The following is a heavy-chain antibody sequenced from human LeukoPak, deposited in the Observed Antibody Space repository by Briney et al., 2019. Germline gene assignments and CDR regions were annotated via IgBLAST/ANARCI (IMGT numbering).Heavy chain of an antibody. CDR1: GFTFSSYS. D-gene: IGHD2-21*02. J-gene: IGHJ4*02. CDR3: ARTPTPYCGGDCYDFDY. CDR2: ISSSSSYI. V-gene: IGHV3-21*01. Sequence: GGSLRLSCAASGFTFSSYSMNWVRQAPGKGLEWVSSISSSSSYIYYADSVKGRFTISRDNAKDSLYLQMNSLRAEDTAVYYCARTPTPYCGGDCYDFDYWGQGTLVTVSS.